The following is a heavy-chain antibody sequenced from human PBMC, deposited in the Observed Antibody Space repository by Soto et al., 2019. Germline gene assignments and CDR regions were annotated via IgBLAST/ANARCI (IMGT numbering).Heavy chain of an antibody. D-gene: IGHD3-10*01. CDR1: GGIFSTYA. CDR2: IIPLFATP. J-gene: IGHJ4*02. CDR3: ARDRHDYGSGNYYNRIDF. V-gene: IGHV1-69*01. Sequence: QVQLVQSGAEVKKPGSSVKVSCKASGGIFSTYAISWLRQAPGQGLEWLGGIIPLFATPNYAQRFQGRVNITADESTSTADMELSRLRSEDTAVYYCARDRHDYGSGNYYNRIDFWGQGTLVTVSS.